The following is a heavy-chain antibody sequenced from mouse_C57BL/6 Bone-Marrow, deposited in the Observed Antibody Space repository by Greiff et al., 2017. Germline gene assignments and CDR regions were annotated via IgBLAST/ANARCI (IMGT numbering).Heavy chain of an antibody. Sequence: QVQLQQPGAELVRPGSSVKLSCKASGYTFTSYWMHWVKQRPIQGLEWIGNIDPSDSETHYNQKFKDKATLTVDKSSSTAYMQLSSLTSEDSAVYYCARSFTVVAPVDYWGQGTTLTVSS. J-gene: IGHJ2*01. V-gene: IGHV1-52*01. CDR2: IDPSDSET. CDR3: ARSFTVVAPVDY. D-gene: IGHD1-1*01. CDR1: GYTFTSYW.